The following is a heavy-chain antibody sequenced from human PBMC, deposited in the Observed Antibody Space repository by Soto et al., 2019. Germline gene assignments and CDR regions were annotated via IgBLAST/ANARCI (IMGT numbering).Heavy chain of an antibody. J-gene: IGHJ4*02. Sequence: SETLSLTCTVSGGSISSYYWSWIRQPPGKGLEWIGYIYYSGSTNYNPSLKSRVTISVDTSKNQFSLKLSSVTAADTAVYYCAREIVGYSSGWYYFDYWGQGTLVTVSS. V-gene: IGHV4-59*01. CDR3: AREIVGYSSGWYYFDY. D-gene: IGHD6-19*01. CDR2: IYYSGST. CDR1: GGSISSYY.